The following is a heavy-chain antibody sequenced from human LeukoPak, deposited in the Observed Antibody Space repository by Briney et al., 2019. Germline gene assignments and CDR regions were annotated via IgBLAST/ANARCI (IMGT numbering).Heavy chain of an antibody. CDR2: VNQSGST. Sequence: SETLSLTCAVYGGSFSVYYWSWIRQPPGKGLEGIVEVNQSGSTNYNPSLKSRVSISVDTSKNQFALKLSSVTAADTAVYYCARTTEAHSWRTRYYDYYMDVWGKGTTVTVSS. J-gene: IGHJ6*03. D-gene: IGHD6-13*01. CDR3: ARTTEAHSWRTRYYDYYMDV. V-gene: IGHV4-34*01. CDR1: GGSFSVYY.